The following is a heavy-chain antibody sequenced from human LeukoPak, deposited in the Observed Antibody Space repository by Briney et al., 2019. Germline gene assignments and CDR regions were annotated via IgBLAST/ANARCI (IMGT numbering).Heavy chain of an antibody. CDR2: INAGNGNT. CDR3: ARGVLREQQLGLDY. J-gene: IGHJ4*02. V-gene: IGHV1-3*01. CDR1: GYTFTSYA. Sequence: GASVKVSCKASGYTFTSYAMHWVRQAPGQRLEWMGWINAGNGNTQYSQKFQGRVTITRDTSASTAYMELSSLRSEDTAVYYCARGVLREQQLGLDYWGQGTLVTVSS. D-gene: IGHD6-13*01.